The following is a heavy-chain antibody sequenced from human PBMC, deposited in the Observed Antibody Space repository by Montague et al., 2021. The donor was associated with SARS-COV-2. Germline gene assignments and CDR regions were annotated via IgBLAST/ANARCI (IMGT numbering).Heavy chain of an antibody. CDR3: ARVGSGSYYGYFDY. CDR1: GFTFSSYA. CDR2: ISYDGSNK. J-gene: IGHJ4*02. Sequence: SLRLSCAASGFTFSSYAMHWVRQAPGKGLEWVAVISYDGSNKYYADSVKGRLTISRDNSKNTLYLQMNSLRAEDTAVYYCARVGSGSYYGYFDYWGQGTLVTVSS. D-gene: IGHD1-26*01. V-gene: IGHV3-30*04.